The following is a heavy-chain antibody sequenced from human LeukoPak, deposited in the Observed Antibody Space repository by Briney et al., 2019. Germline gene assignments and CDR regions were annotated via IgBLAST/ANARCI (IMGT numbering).Heavy chain of an antibody. CDR2: INHSGST. CDR3: ARASSKYSSSWPPGY. V-gene: IGHV4-34*01. D-gene: IGHD6-13*01. J-gene: IGHJ4*02. CDR1: GGSFSGYY. Sequence: SETLSLTCAVYGGSFSGYYRSWIRQPPGKGLEWIGEINHSGSTNYNPSLKSRVTISVDTSKNQFSLKLSSVTAADTAVYYCARASSKYSSSWPPGYWGQGTLVTVSS.